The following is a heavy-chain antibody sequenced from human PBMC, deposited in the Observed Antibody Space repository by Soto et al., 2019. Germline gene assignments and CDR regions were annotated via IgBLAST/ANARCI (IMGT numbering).Heavy chain of an antibody. Sequence: GESLKISCAASGFTFSSYGMHWVRQAPGKGLEWVAVISYDGSNKYYADSVKGRFTISRDNSKNTLYLQMNSLRAEDTAVYYCAKSYYDSSGYYLYYYGMDVWGQGTTVTVSS. CDR3: AKSYYDSSGYYLYYYGMDV. J-gene: IGHJ6*02. CDR2: ISYDGSNK. V-gene: IGHV3-30*18. CDR1: GFTFSSYG. D-gene: IGHD3-22*01.